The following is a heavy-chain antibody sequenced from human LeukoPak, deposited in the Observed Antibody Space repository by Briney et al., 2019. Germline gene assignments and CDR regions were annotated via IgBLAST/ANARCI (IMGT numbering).Heavy chain of an antibody. J-gene: IGHJ4*02. CDR2: ISGGSSTI. CDR1: GFTFSDYY. D-gene: IGHD2-15*01. CDR3: ARRGSGGHFDF. V-gene: IGHV3-11*01. Sequence: GGSLRLTCAASGFTFSDYYMSWIRQAPGKGLEWVSYISGGSSTIYYADSLKGRFTVSRDNAKNSLYLLMNSLRAEDTAVYYCARRGSGGHFDFWGQGTLVTVSS.